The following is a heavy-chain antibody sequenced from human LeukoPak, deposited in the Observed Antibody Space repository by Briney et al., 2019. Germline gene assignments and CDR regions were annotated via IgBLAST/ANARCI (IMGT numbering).Heavy chain of an antibody. V-gene: IGHV1-24*01. J-gene: IGHJ4*02. D-gene: IGHD3-22*01. Sequence: ASVKVSCKVSGYTLTELSMHWVRQAPGRGREWMGGFDPEDGETIYAQKFQGRVTMTEDTSTDTAYMELSSLRSEDTAVYYCATPLGSSGYYGYWGQGTLVTVSS. CDR3: ATPLGSSGYYGY. CDR1: GYTLTELS. CDR2: FDPEDGET.